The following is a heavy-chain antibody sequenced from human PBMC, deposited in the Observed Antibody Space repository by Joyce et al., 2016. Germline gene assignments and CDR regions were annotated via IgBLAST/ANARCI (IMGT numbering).Heavy chain of an antibody. V-gene: IGHV4-61*01. CDR1: GGSVSSGSYY. D-gene: IGHD1-26*01. CDR2: IYYSGST. CDR3: ATSGSYRFDY. J-gene: IGHJ4*02. Sequence: QVQLQESGPGLVKPSETLSLTCTVSGGSVSSGSYYCIWIRQPPGKGLEWIGYIYYSGSTTYNPSLKRRVSISIDTSKNQFSLKLSSVTAADTAVYYCATSGSYRFDYWGQGTLVTVSS.